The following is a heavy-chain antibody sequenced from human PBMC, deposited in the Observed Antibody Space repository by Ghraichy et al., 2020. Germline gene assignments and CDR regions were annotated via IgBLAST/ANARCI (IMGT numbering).Heavy chain of an antibody. V-gene: IGHV3-23*01. D-gene: IGHD6-19*01. CDR2: ISGSGGIT. CDR3: AKFRVAGRDAFDI. CDR1: GFTFSNYA. J-gene: IGHJ3*02. Sequence: GGSLRLSCAASGFTFSNYAMTWVRQAPGKGLELVSAISGSGGITYYADSVKGRFTISRDNSKNTLYLQMNSLRAEDTAVYYCAKFRVAGRDAFDIWGQGTMVTVSS.